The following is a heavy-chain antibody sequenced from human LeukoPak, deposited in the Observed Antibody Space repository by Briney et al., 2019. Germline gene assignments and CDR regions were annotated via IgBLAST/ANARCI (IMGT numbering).Heavy chain of an antibody. V-gene: IGHV4-34*01. Sequence: SETLSLTCAVYGGSFSGCYWSWIRQPPGKGLEWIGEINHSGSTNYNPSLKSRVTISVDTSKNQFSLKLSSVTAADTAVYYCARGPGYYGSGSYYYWGQGTLVTVSS. D-gene: IGHD3-10*01. J-gene: IGHJ4*02. CDR3: ARGPGYYGSGSYYY. CDR2: INHSGST. CDR1: GGSFSGCY.